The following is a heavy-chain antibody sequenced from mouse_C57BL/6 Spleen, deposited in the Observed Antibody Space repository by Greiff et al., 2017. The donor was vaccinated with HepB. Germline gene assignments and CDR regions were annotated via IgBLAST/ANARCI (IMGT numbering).Heavy chain of an antibody. Sequence: QVQLQQSGAELVKPGASVKISCKASGYAFSSYWMNWVKQRPGKGLEWIGQIYPGDGDTNYNGKFKGKATLTADKSSSTAYMQLSSLTSEDSAVYFCAREGTMITTRAMDYWGQGTSVTVSS. CDR1: GYAFSSYW. J-gene: IGHJ4*01. CDR2: IYPGDGDT. D-gene: IGHD2-4*01. CDR3: AREGTMITTRAMDY. V-gene: IGHV1-80*01.